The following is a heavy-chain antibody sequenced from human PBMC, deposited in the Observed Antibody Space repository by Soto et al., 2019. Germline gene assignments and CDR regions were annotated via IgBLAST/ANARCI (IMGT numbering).Heavy chain of an antibody. V-gene: IGHV3-64D*06. D-gene: IGHD5-18*01. CDR3: AKVGTLIHLWACFDH. Sequence: RVSLRLSCSASGFTFSSHSMYWVQQAPGKGLEYVSAITSNVGSTFYADSVKDRFTISRDNSKNTLSLQMSSLRAEDTAVYYCAKVGTLIHLWACFDHWGQGTLVTVYS. CDR2: ITSNVGST. J-gene: IGHJ5*02. CDR1: GFTFSSHS.